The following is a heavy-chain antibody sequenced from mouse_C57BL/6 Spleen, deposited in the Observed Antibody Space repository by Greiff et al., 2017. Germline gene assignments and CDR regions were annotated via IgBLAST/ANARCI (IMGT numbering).Heavy chain of an antibody. J-gene: IGHJ3*01. D-gene: IGHD1-2*01. V-gene: IGHV14-4*01. Sequence: EVQLQQSGAELVRPGASVKLSCTASGFNIKDDYMHWVKQRPEQGLEWIGWIDPENGDTEYASKFQGKATITADTSSNTAYLQLSSLTSEDAAVCYCTTGGGGYDWGQGTLVTVSA. CDR1: GFNIKDDY. CDR2: IDPENGDT. CDR3: TTGGGGYD.